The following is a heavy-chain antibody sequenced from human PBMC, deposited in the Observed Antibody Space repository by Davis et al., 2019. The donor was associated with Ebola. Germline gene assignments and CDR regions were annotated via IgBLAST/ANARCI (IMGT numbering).Heavy chain of an antibody. CDR2: ISGSGGST. Sequence: AISGSGGSTYYADSVKGRFTISRDNSKNTLYLQMNSLRDEDTAVYYCATKFDYWGQGTLVTVSS. J-gene: IGHJ4*02. CDR3: ATKFDY. V-gene: IGHV3-23*01.